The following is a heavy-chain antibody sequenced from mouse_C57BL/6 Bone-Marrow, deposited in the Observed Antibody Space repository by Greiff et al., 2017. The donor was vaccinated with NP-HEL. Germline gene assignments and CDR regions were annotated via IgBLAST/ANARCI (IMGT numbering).Heavy chain of an antibody. CDR1: GFTFSDYY. CDR3: ARGSSYGGFAY. CDR2: INYDGSST. V-gene: IGHV5-16*01. D-gene: IGHD1-1*01. J-gene: IGHJ3*01. Sequence: DVKLVESEGGLVQPGSSMKLSCTASGFTFSDYYMAWVRQVPEKGLEWVANINYDGSSTYYLDSLKSRFIISRDNAKNILYLQMSSLKSEDTATYYCARGSSYGGFAYWGQGTLVTVSA.